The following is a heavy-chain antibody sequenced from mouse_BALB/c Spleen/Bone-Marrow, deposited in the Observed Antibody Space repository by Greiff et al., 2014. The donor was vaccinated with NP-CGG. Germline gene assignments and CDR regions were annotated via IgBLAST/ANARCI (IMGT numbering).Heavy chain of an antibody. CDR2: IDPANGNT. Sequence: VQLQQSGAEPVKPGASVKLSCTASGFNIKDTYMHWVKQRPEQGLEWIGRIDPANGNTKYDPEFQGKATITADTFSNTAYLQLSSLTSEDTAVYYCAIYYGNYYAMDYWGQGTSVTVSS. CDR3: AIYYGNYYAMDY. CDR1: GFNIKDTY. V-gene: IGHV14-3*02. D-gene: IGHD2-1*01. J-gene: IGHJ4*01.